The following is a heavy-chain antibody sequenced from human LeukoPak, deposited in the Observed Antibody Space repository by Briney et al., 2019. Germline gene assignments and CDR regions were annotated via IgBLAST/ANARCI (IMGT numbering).Heavy chain of an antibody. CDR1: GGSFSGYY. V-gene: IGHV4-34*01. CDR2: INHSGST. D-gene: IGHD3-22*01. CDR3: ARNYDSSGYYHFFDY. Sequence: SETLSLTCAVYGGSFSGYYWSWIRQPPGKGLEWIGEINHSGSTNYNPSLKSRVTISVDTSKNQFSLKLSSVTAADTAVYYCARNYDSSGYYHFFDYWGQGTLVTVSS. J-gene: IGHJ4*02.